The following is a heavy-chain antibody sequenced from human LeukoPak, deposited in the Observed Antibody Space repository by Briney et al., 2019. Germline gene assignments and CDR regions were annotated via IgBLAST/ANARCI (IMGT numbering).Heavy chain of an antibody. CDR2: ISYEGSNK. Sequence: GRSLRLSCAASGFTFSSYGMPWIRQAPGKGLEGVAVISYEGSNKYYADSVKGRFTISRDNSKNTLYLQMNSLRAEDTAVYYCAKATPDSSGWYVGYYYYGMDVWGQGTTVTVSS. CDR3: AKATPDSSGWYVGYYYYGMDV. J-gene: IGHJ6*02. CDR1: GFTFSSYG. D-gene: IGHD6-19*01. V-gene: IGHV3-30*18.